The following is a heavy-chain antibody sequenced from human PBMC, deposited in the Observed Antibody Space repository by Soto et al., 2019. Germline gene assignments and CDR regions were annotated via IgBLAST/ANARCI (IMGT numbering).Heavy chain of an antibody. V-gene: IGHV3-23*01. D-gene: IGHD2-15*01. CDR1: GFTFSNYA. Sequence: EVQLLESGGGLVQPGGSLRLSCVSSGFTFSNYAMNWVRQAPGKGLEWVSGIRGTGDNTYYADFAKDRFTISRDNSRNTLYLQMNSLRVDDTAVYQCVKADAIVVVPVAFDFWGQGTTVTVS. J-gene: IGHJ3*01. CDR3: VKADAIVVVPVAFDF. CDR2: IRGTGDNT.